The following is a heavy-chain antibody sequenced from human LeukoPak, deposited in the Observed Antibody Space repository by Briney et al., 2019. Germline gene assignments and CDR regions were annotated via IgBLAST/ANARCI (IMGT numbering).Heavy chain of an antibody. J-gene: IGHJ5*02. D-gene: IGHD5-12*01. V-gene: IGHV6-1*01. CDR3: ARAKAGYSGYEYNWFGT. Sequence: SHTLSLTCALSGHILSSNSAAWNWIRQSPSRGLEWLERTYYRSKWYNDYAVSVKSRITINPDPSKNSFTLHLNSVTAGDTDVYYCARAKAGYSGYEYNWFGTGGQGTLVTVS. CDR2: TYYRSKWYN. CDR1: GHILSSNSAA.